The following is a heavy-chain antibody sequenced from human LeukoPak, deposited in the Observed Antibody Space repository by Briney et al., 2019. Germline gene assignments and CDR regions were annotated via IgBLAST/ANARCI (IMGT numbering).Heavy chain of an antibody. J-gene: IGHJ4*02. Sequence: GGCLRLSCAASGFIFSSYEMHWVRQAPGKGLEWVSSISSGSNYIYYADSVKGRFTISRDNAKNSLYLQMNSLRAEDTAVYYCARARTAPAHFDYWGQGTLVTVSS. CDR3: ARARTAPAHFDY. V-gene: IGHV3-21*01. CDR2: ISSGSNYI. CDR1: GFIFSSYE. D-gene: IGHD2-21*02.